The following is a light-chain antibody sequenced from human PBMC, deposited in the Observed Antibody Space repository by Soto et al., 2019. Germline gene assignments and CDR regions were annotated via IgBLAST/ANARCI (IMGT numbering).Light chain of an antibody. J-gene: IGKJ2*01. Sequence: DIQMTQSPSSLSASVGDRVTITCRASQSIASYLNWYQQKPGKAPKILIYAASTLESGVPSRFRGSTSGADFTLTINILQHEDFATYYCQQSYSAPYTVGQGTKLES. CDR1: QSIASY. CDR2: AAS. V-gene: IGKV1-39*01. CDR3: QQSYSAPYT.